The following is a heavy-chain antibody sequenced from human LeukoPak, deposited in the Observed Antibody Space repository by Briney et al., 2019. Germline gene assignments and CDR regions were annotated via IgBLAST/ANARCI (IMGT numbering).Heavy chain of an antibody. D-gene: IGHD5-24*01. Sequence: GGALRLSCAASGFTFSGYYMSWVRQAPGKGLEWVSYITPSGSTIYYAHSVKGRFTISRDNAKNSLYLQMNSLRAEDTAVYFCAGRDVYNSAFWGQGTLVTVSS. CDR1: GFTFSGYY. CDR3: AGRDVYNSAF. CDR2: ITPSGSTI. V-gene: IGHV3-11*01. J-gene: IGHJ4*02.